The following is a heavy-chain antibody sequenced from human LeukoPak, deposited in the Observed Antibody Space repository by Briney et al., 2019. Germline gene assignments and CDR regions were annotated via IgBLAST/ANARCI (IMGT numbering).Heavy chain of an antibody. CDR1: GYTFTSYY. J-gene: IGHJ4*02. V-gene: IGHV1-46*01. CDR2: INPSSGST. D-gene: IGHD2-15*01. Sequence: ASVKVSCKASGYTFTSYYMHWVRQAPGQGLEWMAIINPSSGSTSYARKFQGRVTVTRDTSTSTVYMDLSSLRSEDTAVYYCARGGCDGGSCLGYYWGQGTLVTVSS. CDR3: ARGGCDGGSCLGYY.